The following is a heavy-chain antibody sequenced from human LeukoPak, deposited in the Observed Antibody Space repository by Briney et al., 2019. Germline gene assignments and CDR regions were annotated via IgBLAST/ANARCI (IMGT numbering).Heavy chain of an antibody. J-gene: IGHJ4*02. Sequence: GESLKISWKGSGYSFTSYWIGWVRQMPGKGLEWMGIIYPGDSDTTYSPSFQGQVTISADKSISTAYLQWSSLKAADTAIYYCARSVGAQYYFDYWGQGTLVSVSS. D-gene: IGHD1-26*01. CDR2: IYPGDSDT. V-gene: IGHV5-51*01. CDR3: ARSVGAQYYFDY. CDR1: GYSFTSYW.